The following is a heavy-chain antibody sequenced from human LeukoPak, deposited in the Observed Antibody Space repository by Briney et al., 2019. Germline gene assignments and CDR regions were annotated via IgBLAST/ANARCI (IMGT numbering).Heavy chain of an antibody. CDR1: GFTFSSYA. J-gene: IGHJ4*02. CDR3: AKDTIAAPGPYHLEY. Sequence: GGSLRLSCAASGFTFSSYAMSWARQAPGKGLEWVAFIWYDGSNKYYVDPVKGRFTISRDNSKNTLYLQMNSLRAEDTAVYYCAKDTIAAPGPYHLEYWGQGTLVTVSS. CDR2: IWYDGSNK. V-gene: IGHV3-30*02. D-gene: IGHD6-13*01.